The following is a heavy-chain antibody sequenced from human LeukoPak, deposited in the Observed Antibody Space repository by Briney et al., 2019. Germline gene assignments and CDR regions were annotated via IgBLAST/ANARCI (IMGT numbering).Heavy chain of an antibody. Sequence: GGSLRLSCAASGFTFSSYSMNWVRQAPGKGLEWVSSISSSSSYIYYADSVKGRFTISRDNAKNSLYLQMNSLRAEDTAVYYCARDLGVGATELDYWGQGTLVTVSS. CDR1: GFTFSSYS. J-gene: IGHJ4*02. CDR3: ARDLGVGATELDY. D-gene: IGHD1-26*01. CDR2: ISSSSSYI. V-gene: IGHV3-21*01.